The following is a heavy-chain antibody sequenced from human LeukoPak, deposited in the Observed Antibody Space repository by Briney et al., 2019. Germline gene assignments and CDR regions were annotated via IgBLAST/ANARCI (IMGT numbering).Heavy chain of an antibody. Sequence: GGSLRLSCAASGFTFSSYAMHWVRQALGKGLEWVAVISYDGSNKYYADSVKGRFTISRDNSKNTLYLQMNSLRAEDTAVYYCARGVVMVREQTFDYWGQGTLVTVSS. D-gene: IGHD3-10*01. CDR2: ISYDGSNK. CDR3: ARGVVMVREQTFDY. J-gene: IGHJ4*02. CDR1: GFTFSSYA. V-gene: IGHV3-30*04.